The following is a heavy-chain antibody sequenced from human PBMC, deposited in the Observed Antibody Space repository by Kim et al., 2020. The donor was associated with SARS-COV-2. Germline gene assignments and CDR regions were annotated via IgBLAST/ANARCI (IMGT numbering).Heavy chain of an antibody. CDR3: ARVFGFGALGYFDS. CDR2: ISSSGST. J-gene: IGHJ4*01. CDR1: GGSIGSSTYY. V-gene: IGHV4-39*06. Sequence: SETLSLTCTVFGGSIGSSTYYWGWIRQPPGRGLEWITTISSSGSTYYNPSLKSRVAISVDTSKSQFPLMLSSVTAADTAVYYCARVFGFGALGYFDSWG. D-gene: IGHD3-10*01.